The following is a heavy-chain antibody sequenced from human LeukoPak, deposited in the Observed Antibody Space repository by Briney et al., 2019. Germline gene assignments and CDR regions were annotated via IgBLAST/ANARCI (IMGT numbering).Heavy chain of an antibody. Sequence: PGGSLRLSCAASGFTFSTYWMHWVRQTPGKGLVWVSRINSDGNITTYADSVKGRFTISRDNAKNTLYLQMNSLRAEDTAVYYCARTYCSSISCYTELFDPWGQGTLVTVSS. J-gene: IGHJ5*02. CDR1: GFTFSTYW. CDR2: INSDGNIT. CDR3: ARTYCSSISCYTELFDP. D-gene: IGHD2-2*02. V-gene: IGHV3-74*01.